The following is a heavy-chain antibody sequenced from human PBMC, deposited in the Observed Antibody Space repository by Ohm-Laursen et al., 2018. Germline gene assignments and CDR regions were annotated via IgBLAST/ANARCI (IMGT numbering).Heavy chain of an antibody. D-gene: IGHD6-19*01. V-gene: IGHV4-34*01. CDR3: ARGFSGWWGRIDY. Sequence: SDTLSLTCTVSGGSISTYYWSWIRQPPGKGREWIGEINHSGSTNYNPSLKSRVTISVDTSKNQFPLKLSSVTAADTAVYYCARGFSGWWGRIDYWGQGILVTVSS. J-gene: IGHJ4*02. CDR2: INHSGST. CDR1: GGSISTYY.